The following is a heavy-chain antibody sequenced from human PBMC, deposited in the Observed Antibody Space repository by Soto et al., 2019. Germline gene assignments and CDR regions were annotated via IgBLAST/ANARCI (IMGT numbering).Heavy chain of an antibody. CDR1: GGSISSYY. CDR2: IYYSGST. J-gene: IGHJ6*03. CDR3: ARVVRGGYYYYYMDV. Sequence: PSETLSLTCTVSGGSISSYYWSWIRQPPGKGLEWIGYIYYSGSTNYNPSLKSRVTISVDTSKNQFSLKLSSVTAADTAVYYCARVVRGGYYYYYMDVWGKGTTVTVSS. D-gene: IGHD3-10*01. V-gene: IGHV4-59*08.